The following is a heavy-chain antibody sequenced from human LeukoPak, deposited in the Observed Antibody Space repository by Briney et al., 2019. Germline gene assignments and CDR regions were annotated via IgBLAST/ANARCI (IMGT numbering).Heavy chain of an antibody. Sequence: GSLRLPCAASGFSFSTIHWVRQAPDKGLEWVAVISSDGNSKNFALSVKGRFAISRDNSKNTLFLQMNNLRSEDTALYYCVSPTADYPFLYYFDSWGQGTLVTVSS. CDR3: VSPTADYPFLYYFDS. CDR2: ISSDGNSK. J-gene: IGHJ4*02. D-gene: IGHD5-12*01. V-gene: IGHV3-30*09. CDR1: GFSFST.